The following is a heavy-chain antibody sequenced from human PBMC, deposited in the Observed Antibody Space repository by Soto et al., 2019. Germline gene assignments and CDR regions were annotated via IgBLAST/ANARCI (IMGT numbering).Heavy chain of an antibody. J-gene: IGHJ6*02. D-gene: IGHD4-17*01. V-gene: IGHV3-7*01. CDR3: ARSFTTVTTRAYGMDV. CDR2: IKQDGREK. Sequence: EVQLVESGGGLVQPGGSLRLSCAASGFTFSSYWMSWVRQAPGKGLEWVANIKQDGREKYYVDSVKGRFTSSRDNARNSLYLQMNSLRAEDTAVYYCARSFTTVTTRAYGMDVWGQGTTVTVSS. CDR1: GFTFSSYW.